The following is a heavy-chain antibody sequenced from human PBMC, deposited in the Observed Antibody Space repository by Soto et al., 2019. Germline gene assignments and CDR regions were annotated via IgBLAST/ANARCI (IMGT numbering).Heavy chain of an antibody. CDR3: ARGFPGEMATGGWFDP. D-gene: IGHD5-12*01. Sequence: QVQLVQSGAEVKKPGSSVKVSCKASGGTFSSYAISWVRQAPGQGLEWMGGIIPIFGTANYAQKFQGRVTIPADESTSTAYMELSSLRSEDTAVYYCARGFPGEMATGGWFDPWGQGTLVTVSS. CDR2: IIPIFGTA. J-gene: IGHJ5*02. V-gene: IGHV1-69*12. CDR1: GGTFSSYA.